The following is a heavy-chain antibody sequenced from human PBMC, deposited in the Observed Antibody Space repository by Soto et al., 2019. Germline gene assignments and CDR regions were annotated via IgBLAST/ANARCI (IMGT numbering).Heavy chain of an antibody. CDR1: GGSISGYY. Sequence: QVQLQESGPGLVKPSKTLSLTCAVSGGSISGYYWNWIRQPPGKGLEWIGYVSSSGSTKHNPSLKSRVTMSVDTSKNQFSLNLNSVTAADTAVYYSARYEFSSGWYDYFQYWGRGTLVAVSS. CDR3: ARYEFSSGWYDYFQY. CDR2: VSSSGST. J-gene: IGHJ4*02. V-gene: IGHV4-59*08. D-gene: IGHD6-19*01.